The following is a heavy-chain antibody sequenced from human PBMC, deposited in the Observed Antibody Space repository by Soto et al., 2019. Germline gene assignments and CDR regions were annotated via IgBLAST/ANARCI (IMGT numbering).Heavy chain of an antibody. D-gene: IGHD6-6*01. CDR1: GFTFSSYA. J-gene: IGHJ6*02. Sequence: QVQLVESGGGVVQPGRSLRLSCAASGFTFSSYAMHWVRQAPGKGLEWVAVISYDGSNKYYADSVKGRFTISKDNSKNTLYLQMNSLRAEDTAVYYCARAALAYYYYGMDVWGQGTTVTVSS. CDR3: ARAALAYYYYGMDV. V-gene: IGHV3-30-3*01. CDR2: ISYDGSNK.